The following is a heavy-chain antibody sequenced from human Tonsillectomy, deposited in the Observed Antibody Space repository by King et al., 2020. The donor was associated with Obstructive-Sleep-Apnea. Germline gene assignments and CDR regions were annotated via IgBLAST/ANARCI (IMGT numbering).Heavy chain of an antibody. CDR1: GGSINSGGYY. CDR2: IYYSGST. V-gene: IGHV4-31*03. J-gene: IGHJ4*02. D-gene: IGHD2-21*01. CDR3: ARVAEGAVGGEYAFDN. Sequence: VQLQESGPGLVKPSQTLSLTCTVSGGSINSGGYYWSWIRQNPGKGLEWIGYIYYSGSTHYNPSLKSRATISRDAPQNQFSLKLSSVTAAETAVYYCARVAEGAVGGEYAFDNWGQGTLVTVSS.